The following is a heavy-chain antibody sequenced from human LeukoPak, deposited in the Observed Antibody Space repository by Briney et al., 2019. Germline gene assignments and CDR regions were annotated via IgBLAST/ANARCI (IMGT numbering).Heavy chain of an antibody. CDR3: ARDRSTSDY. Sequence: ASVKVSCKASGYTFSNYGISWVRQAPGQGLEWMGWISPYNGNTDYAQNLQGRVTMTTDTSTSTVYMELRSLRSDDTAVYYCARDRSTSDYWSQGTLVTVSS. CDR1: GYTFSNYG. D-gene: IGHD2-2*01. V-gene: IGHV1-18*04. CDR2: ISPYNGNT. J-gene: IGHJ4*02.